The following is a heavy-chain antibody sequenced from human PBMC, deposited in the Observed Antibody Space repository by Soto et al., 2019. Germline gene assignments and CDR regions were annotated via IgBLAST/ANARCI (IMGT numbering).Heavy chain of an antibody. D-gene: IGHD1-26*01. CDR1: GGSISSSSYY. CDR3: ARQGRELGRPADAFDI. Sequence: QLQLQESGPGLVKPSETLSLTCTVSGGSISSSSYYWGWIRQPPGKGLEWIGSIYYSGSTYYNPSLKSRVTISVDTSKNQFSLKLSSVTAADTAVYYCARQGRELGRPADAFDIWGQGTMVTVSS. V-gene: IGHV4-39*01. CDR2: IYYSGST. J-gene: IGHJ3*02.